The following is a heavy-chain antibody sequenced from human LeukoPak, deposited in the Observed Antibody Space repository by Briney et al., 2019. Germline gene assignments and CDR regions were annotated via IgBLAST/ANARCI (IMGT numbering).Heavy chain of an antibody. Sequence: SVKVSCKASGGTFSSYAISWVRQAPGQGLEWMGGIIPIFGTANYAQKFQGRVTITADESTSTAYMELNSLRAEDTAVYYCARSPLLFLSIAVAGTRGVFDYWGQGTLVSVSS. J-gene: IGHJ4*02. CDR3: ARSPLLFLSIAVAGTRGVFDY. D-gene: IGHD6-19*01. V-gene: IGHV1-69*13. CDR2: IIPIFGTA. CDR1: GGTFSSYA.